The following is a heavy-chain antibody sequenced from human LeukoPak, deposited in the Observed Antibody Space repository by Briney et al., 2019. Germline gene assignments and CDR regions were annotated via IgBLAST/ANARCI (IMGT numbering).Heavy chain of an antibody. D-gene: IGHD3-10*01. J-gene: IGHJ5*02. CDR2: INPSAGST. CDR1: GYTFTSYG. Sequence: ASVKVSCKASGYTFTSYGISWVRQAPGQGLEWMGIINPSAGSTNYAQKFQGRVTMTRDTSISTAYMELSRLRSDDTAVYYCAREAPYYYGSGSPINWFDPWGQGTLVTVSS. V-gene: IGHV1-2*02. CDR3: AREAPYYYGSGSPINWFDP.